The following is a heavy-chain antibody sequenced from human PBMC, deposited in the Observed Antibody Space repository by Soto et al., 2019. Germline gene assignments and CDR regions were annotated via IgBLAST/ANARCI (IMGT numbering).Heavy chain of an antibody. CDR1: GFTFDDYA. D-gene: IGHD3-16*01. CDR3: AKAGGGRPDYYYMDV. V-gene: IGHV3-9*01. Sequence: GGSLRLSCAASGFTFDDYAMHWVRQAPGKGLEWVSGISWNSGSIGYADSVKGRFTISRDNAKNSLYLQMNSLRAEDTALYYCAKAGGGRPDYYYMDVWGKGTTVTVSS. CDR2: ISWNSGSI. J-gene: IGHJ6*03.